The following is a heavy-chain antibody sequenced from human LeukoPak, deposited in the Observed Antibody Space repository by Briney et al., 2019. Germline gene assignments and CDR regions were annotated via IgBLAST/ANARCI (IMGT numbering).Heavy chain of an antibody. J-gene: IGHJ4*02. Sequence: GSGPTLVKATQTLTLTCTFSGFSLSTTGVGVGWIRQPPGKALEWLGFIGWDDDKRYSPSLKTRLTISKDTSKNQVVLTMTNMDPVDTATYYCARMSYDILTGYYCLDYWGQGTLVTVSS. CDR1: GFSLSTTGVG. V-gene: IGHV2-5*02. D-gene: IGHD3-9*01. CDR2: IGWDDDK. CDR3: ARMSYDILTGYYCLDY.